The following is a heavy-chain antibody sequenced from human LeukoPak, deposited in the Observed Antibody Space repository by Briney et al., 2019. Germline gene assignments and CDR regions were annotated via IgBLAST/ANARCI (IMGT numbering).Heavy chain of an antibody. CDR3: ARDSYSGWSRSGMDV. CDR1: GGSISSYY. J-gene: IGHJ6*02. D-gene: IGHD6-19*01. V-gene: IGHV4-59*01. Sequence: SETLSLTCTVSGGSISSYYWSLIRQPPGKGLEWIGYIYYSGSTNYNPSLKSRVTISVDTSKNQFSLKLSSVTAADTAVYYCARDSYSGWSRSGMDVWGQGTTVTVSS. CDR2: IYYSGST.